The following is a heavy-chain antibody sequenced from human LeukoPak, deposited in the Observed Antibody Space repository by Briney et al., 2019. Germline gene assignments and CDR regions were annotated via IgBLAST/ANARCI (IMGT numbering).Heavy chain of an antibody. CDR1: GFTSRNYV. CDR3: VKGRGLSRLAGYAFHL. D-gene: IGHD6-19*01. Sequence: GGSLRLSCVVSGFTSRNYVMSWVRQPPGKGLEWVSSSDTDGDTKYADSVKGRFTMSRDNSKNTLYLQMNSLGSEDMAVYFCVKGRGLSRLAGYAFHLWGQGTTVIVSS. CDR2: SDTDGDT. J-gene: IGHJ3*01. V-gene: IGHV3-23*01.